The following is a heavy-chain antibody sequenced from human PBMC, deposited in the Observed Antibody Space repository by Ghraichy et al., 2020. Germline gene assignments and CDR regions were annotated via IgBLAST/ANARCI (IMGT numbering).Heavy chain of an antibody. D-gene: IGHD1-26*01. CDR1: GGSFSGYY. CDR2: INHSGST. J-gene: IGHJ4*02. V-gene: IGHV4-34*01. CDR3: ARRGSRVGATRVPFDY. Sequence: SETLSLTCAVYGGSFSGYYWSWIRQPPGKGLEWIGEINHSGSTNYNPSLKSRVTISVDTSKNQFSLKLSSVTAADTAVYYCARRGSRVGATRVPFDYWGQGTLVTVSS.